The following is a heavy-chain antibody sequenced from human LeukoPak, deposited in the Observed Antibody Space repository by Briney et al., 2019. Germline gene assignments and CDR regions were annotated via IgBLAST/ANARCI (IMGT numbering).Heavy chain of an antibody. V-gene: IGHV1-46*01. Sequence: ASVKLSCKASVYIFSRYYMHWVRQAPGQGLEWMGILNPDGGSTGYSQRFQDRITMTMDTSTNSFYMELRSLTSDDTAVYSCARDVAAAGTFGDYWGQGTLVTVSS. CDR1: VYIFSRYY. J-gene: IGHJ4*02. CDR2: LNPDGGST. D-gene: IGHD6-13*01. CDR3: ARDVAAAGTFGDY.